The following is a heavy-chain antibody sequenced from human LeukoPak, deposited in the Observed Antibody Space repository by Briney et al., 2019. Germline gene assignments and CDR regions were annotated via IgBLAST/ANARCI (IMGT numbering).Heavy chain of an antibody. J-gene: IGHJ4*02. D-gene: IGHD6-6*01. CDR3: ARWATSFDL. V-gene: IGHV3-7*01. CDR2: IKQDGSDK. Sequence: PGGSLRLSCAASGFTFGNYWMSWVRQAPGKGLEWVANIKQDGSDKYYVDSVTGRFTISRDNAKNSLYLQMNSLRAEDTAVYYCARWATSFDLWGQGTLVTDSS. CDR1: GFTFGNYW.